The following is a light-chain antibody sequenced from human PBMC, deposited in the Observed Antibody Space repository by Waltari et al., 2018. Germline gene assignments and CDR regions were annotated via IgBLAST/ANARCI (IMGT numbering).Light chain of an antibody. V-gene: IGLV2-23*02. Sequence: QSALTQPASVSGSPGQSITISCTGTSSDVGSYNLVSWFQQHPGKAPKLMIYEVTKRPSGVSNRFSGSKSGNTASLTISGLQAEDEADYYCCSFAGYGIRVFGGGTKLTVL. CDR2: EVT. CDR3: CSFAGYGIRV. J-gene: IGLJ3*02. CDR1: SSDVGSYNL.